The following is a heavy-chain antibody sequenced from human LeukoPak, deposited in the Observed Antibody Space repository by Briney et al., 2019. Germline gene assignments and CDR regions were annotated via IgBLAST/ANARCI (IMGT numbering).Heavy chain of an antibody. D-gene: IGHD5-18*01. Sequence: GGSLRLSCAASGFTVSSNYMSWVRQAPGKGLEWVSVIYSGGSTYYADSVKGRFTISRDNSKNTLCLQMNSLRAENTAVYYCARADVDTAMDFDYWGQGTLVTVSS. CDR2: IYSGGST. V-gene: IGHV3-66*01. J-gene: IGHJ4*02. CDR1: GFTVSSNY. CDR3: ARADVDTAMDFDY.